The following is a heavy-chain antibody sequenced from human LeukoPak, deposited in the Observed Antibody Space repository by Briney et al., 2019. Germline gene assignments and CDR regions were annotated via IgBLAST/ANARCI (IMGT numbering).Heavy chain of an antibody. D-gene: IGHD3-22*01. CDR1: GFTFSDHY. CDR3: ASYDSSGYHNY. J-gene: IGHJ4*02. Sequence: GGSLRLSCAASGFTFSDHYMSWIRQAPGKGLEWVSAISGSGGSTYYADSVKGRFTISRDNSKNTLYLQMNSLRAEDTAVYYCASYDSSGYHNYWGQGTLVTVSS. V-gene: IGHV3-23*01. CDR2: ISGSGGST.